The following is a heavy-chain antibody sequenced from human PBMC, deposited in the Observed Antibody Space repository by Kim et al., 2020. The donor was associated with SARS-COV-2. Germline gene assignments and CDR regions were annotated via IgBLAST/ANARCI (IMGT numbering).Heavy chain of an antibody. Sequence: STIYYADSVKGRFTISRDNAKNSLYLQMNSLRAEDTAVYYCAYVSDFWPYWGQGTLVTVSS. V-gene: IGHV3-48*03. D-gene: IGHD3-3*01. CDR3: AYVSDFWPY. J-gene: IGHJ4*02. CDR2: STI.